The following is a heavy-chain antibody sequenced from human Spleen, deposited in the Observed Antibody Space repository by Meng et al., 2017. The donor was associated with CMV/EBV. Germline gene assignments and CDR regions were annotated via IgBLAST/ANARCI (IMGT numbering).Heavy chain of an antibody. CDR1: SNSW. V-gene: IGHV4-4*02. CDR3: AREAPPYCSSTSCYSRNWFDP. Sequence: SNSWWTWVRQPPGKGLEWIGEIYHRGNTNYNPSLESRVTISLDKSKNQFSLKLTSVTAADTAVYYCAREAPPYCSSTSCYSRNWFDPWGQGTLVTVSS. J-gene: IGHJ5*02. D-gene: IGHD2-2*02. CDR2: IYHRGNT.